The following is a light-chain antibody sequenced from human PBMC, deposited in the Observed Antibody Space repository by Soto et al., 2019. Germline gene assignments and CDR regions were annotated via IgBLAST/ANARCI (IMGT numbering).Light chain of an antibody. CDR3: CSYTSANAFV. V-gene: IGLV2-14*01. CDR1: SSDVGGYNY. Sequence: QSVLTQPASVSGSPGQSITISCTGTSSDVGGYNYVSWYQHHPGKAPKFMIYEVSNRPSGVSNRFSGSKSGNTASLTISGLQAEDEADYYCCSYTSANAFVFGTGTKVTV. CDR2: EVS. J-gene: IGLJ1*01.